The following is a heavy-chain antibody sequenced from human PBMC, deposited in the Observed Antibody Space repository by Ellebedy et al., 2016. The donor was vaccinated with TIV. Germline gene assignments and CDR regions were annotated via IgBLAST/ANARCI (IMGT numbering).Heavy chain of an antibody. V-gene: IGHV3-23*01. CDR2: LSGGGDST. D-gene: IGHD6-19*01. Sequence: PGGSLRLSCAASGFTFSSFAMNWLRQVPGKGLEWVSGLSGGGDSTNYADSVNGRFTIARDNSKNTLYLQMDSLSAEDPALYYCAKDRGSGWYENWFDPWGQGTLVIVSS. J-gene: IGHJ5*02. CDR3: AKDRGSGWYENWFDP. CDR1: GFTFSSFA.